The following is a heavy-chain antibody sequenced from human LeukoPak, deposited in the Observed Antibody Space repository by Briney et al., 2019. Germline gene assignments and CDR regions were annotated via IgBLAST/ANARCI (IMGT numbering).Heavy chain of an antibody. D-gene: IGHD5-18*01. CDR1: GYSISSGYY. CDR2: IYHSGST. Sequence: PSETLSLTRTVSGYSISSGYYWGWIRQPPGKGLEWIGSIYHSGSTYYNPSLKSRVTISVDTSKNQFSLKLSSVTAADTAVYYCARDRGYSYGSDYWGQGTLVTVSS. J-gene: IGHJ4*02. CDR3: ARDRGYSYGSDY. V-gene: IGHV4-38-2*02.